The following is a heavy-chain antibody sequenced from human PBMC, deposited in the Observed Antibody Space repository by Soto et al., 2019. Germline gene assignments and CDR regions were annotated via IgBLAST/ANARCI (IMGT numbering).Heavy chain of an antibody. J-gene: IGHJ4*02. CDR3: TRVGKVDY. CDR1: GFTFADYT. Sequence: EVQLLESGGGLVQPGRSLRLSCTGSGFTFADYTMSWVRQAPGKGLEWVGLIRSEANGGTTHYAASVHGGFIISRDDSRGIAFLQMNNLKSEDTAVYYCTRVGKVDYWGQGTLVTVSS. CDR2: IRSEANGGTT. D-gene: IGHD1-26*01. V-gene: IGHV3-49*04.